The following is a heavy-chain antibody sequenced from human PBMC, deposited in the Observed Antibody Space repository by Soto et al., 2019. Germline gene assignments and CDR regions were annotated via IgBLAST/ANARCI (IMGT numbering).Heavy chain of an antibody. J-gene: IGHJ4*01. CDR2: IYYDGRST. CDR3: ERAWGGSWDIHQ. V-gene: IGHV3-33*01. D-gene: IGHD6-13*01. CDR1: GFTFSNSG. Sequence: QVQLEESGGGVVQPGRSLRLSCVGSGFTFSNSGMHWVRRAPGKGLEWVAVIYYDGRSTFYADAVKGRFTVTTDNSENTMYLEIQGLRVADSVVYYCERAWGGSWDIHQWGRGKLVTV.